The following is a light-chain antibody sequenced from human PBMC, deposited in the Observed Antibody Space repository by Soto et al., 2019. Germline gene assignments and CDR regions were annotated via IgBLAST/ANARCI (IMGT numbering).Light chain of an antibody. J-gene: IGKJ4*01. CDR3: QQYNNWPLT. V-gene: IGKV3-15*01. CDR1: QNVRSSY. Sequence: EIVLTQSPGTLSLSPGERATLSCRASQNVRSSYLAWYQQKAGQAPRLLIYGASTRATGIPARFSGSGSGTEFTLTISSLQSEDFAVYYCQQYNNWPLTFGAGTKVEIK. CDR2: GAS.